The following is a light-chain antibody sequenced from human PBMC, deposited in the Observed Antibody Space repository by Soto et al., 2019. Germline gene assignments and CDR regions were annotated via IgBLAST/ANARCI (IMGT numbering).Light chain of an antibody. CDR2: DAS. V-gene: IGKV1-33*01. CDR3: QQLNNLPYT. J-gene: IGKJ2*01. CDR1: QDINNY. Sequence: DIQMTQSPSSLSASVGDRVTIACQASQDINNYLNWYQQKPGKAPKLLIYDASNLDTGVPSRFSGSGSGTDFTFTISSLQPKDIATYYCQQLNNLPYTFGQGTKLEIK.